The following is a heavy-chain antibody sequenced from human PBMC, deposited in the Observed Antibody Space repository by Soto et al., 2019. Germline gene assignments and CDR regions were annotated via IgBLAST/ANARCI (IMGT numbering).Heavy chain of an antibody. J-gene: IGHJ3*02. CDR3: AREPGTYDAFDI. CDR1: GGSISSYY. D-gene: IGHD1-1*01. V-gene: IGHV4-59*01. CDR2: IYYSGST. Sequence: PSETLSLTCTVSGGSISSYYWSWIRQPPGKGLEWIGYIYYSGSTNYNPSLKSRVTISVDTSKNQFSLKLSSVTAADTAVYYCAREPGTYDAFDIWGQGTMVTVS.